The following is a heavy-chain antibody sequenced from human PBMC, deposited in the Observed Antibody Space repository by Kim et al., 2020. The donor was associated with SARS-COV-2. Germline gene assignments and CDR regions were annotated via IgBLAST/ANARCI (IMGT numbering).Heavy chain of an antibody. J-gene: IGHJ4*02. V-gene: IGHV6-1*01. Sequence: YSDYAVSVKSRITINPDTSKNQFSLQVTSMTPEDTAFYYCVRYSGWYYFDYWGQGTLVIVSS. CDR3: VRYSGWYYFDY. D-gene: IGHD6-19*01. CDR2: YS.